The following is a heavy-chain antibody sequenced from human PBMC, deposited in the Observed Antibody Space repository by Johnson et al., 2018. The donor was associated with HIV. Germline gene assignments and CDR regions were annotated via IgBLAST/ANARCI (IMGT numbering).Heavy chain of an antibody. CDR3: AKEGDNYGGNWEAFDI. D-gene: IGHD4-23*01. V-gene: IGHV3-33*06. Sequence: VQLVESGGGVVQPGRSLRLSCAASGFTFSSYGMHWVRQAPGTGLEWVAVIWYDGSNKYYADSVKGRFTISRDNSKNTLYLQMNSLRAEDTAVYYCAKEGDNYGGNWEAFDIWGQGTMVTVSS. CDR2: IWYDGSNK. CDR1: GFTFSSYG. J-gene: IGHJ3*02.